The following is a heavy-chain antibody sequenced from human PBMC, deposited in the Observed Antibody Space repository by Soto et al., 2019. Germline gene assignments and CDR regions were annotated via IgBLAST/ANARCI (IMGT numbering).Heavy chain of an antibody. V-gene: IGHV3-23*01. D-gene: IGHD4-4*01. Sequence: GGSLRLSCAASGFTFSSYAMSWVRHAPGKGLEWVSAISGSGGSTYYADSVKGRFTISRDNSKNTLYLQMNSLRAEDTAVYYCAKPQGEDYSNPRAPHAYWAQGTLVPVSA. CDR1: GFTFSSYA. CDR2: ISGSGGST. CDR3: AKPQGEDYSNPRAPHAY. J-gene: IGHJ4*02.